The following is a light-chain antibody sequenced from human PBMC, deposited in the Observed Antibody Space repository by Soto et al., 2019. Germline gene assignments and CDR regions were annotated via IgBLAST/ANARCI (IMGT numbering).Light chain of an antibody. Sequence: IVMTHAPATLSVSPGEIATLTFRASQSINSDLAWYQQKPGQAPRLLIFGASSRATGIPDRFSGSGSGTDFTLTISRLEPEDFAVYYCQQYGNLIWTFGQGTKVDIK. CDR1: QSINSD. V-gene: IGKV3-20*01. CDR2: GAS. J-gene: IGKJ1*01. CDR3: QQYGNLIWT.